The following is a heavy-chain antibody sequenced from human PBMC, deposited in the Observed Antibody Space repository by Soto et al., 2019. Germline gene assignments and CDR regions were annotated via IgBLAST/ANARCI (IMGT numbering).Heavy chain of an antibody. D-gene: IGHD3-9*01. CDR3: GRLEGLATISYYFDY. CDR2: VYYSGST. V-gene: IGHV4-39*01. J-gene: IGHJ4*02. Sequence: SETLSLTCTVSGGSVSRCSYYWGWVRQPPGEGLEWIGSVYYSGSTYYNPSLESRVTISVDKSKNQFSLKLMSLSAADTAVYYCGRLEGLATISYYFDYWGQGALVTVSS. CDR1: GGSVSRCSYY.